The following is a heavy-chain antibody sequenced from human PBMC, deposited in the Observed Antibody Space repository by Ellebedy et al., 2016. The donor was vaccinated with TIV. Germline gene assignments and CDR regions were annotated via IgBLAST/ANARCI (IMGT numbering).Heavy chain of an antibody. CDR3: VSYCSSSSCYDGAFDI. CDR2: VYYSGRA. J-gene: IGHJ3*02. D-gene: IGHD2-2*01. CDR1: GASITVDHW. V-gene: IGHV4-4*02. Sequence: SETLSLXCSVSGASITVDHWLSWVRQPPGKGLEWIVNVYYSGRAQYNPSLKSRVTVSVDTSNNQFSLNLRSVTAADTAMYYCVSYCSSSSCYDGAFDIWGQGTMLSVSS.